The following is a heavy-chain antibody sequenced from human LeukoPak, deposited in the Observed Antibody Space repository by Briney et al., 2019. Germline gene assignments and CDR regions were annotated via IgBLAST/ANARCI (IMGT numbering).Heavy chain of an antibody. V-gene: IGHV3-30-3*01. J-gene: IGHJ4*02. CDR3: ARDLIGRSTFDY. D-gene: IGHD1-26*01. CDR1: GFTFSDYN. Sequence: PGRSLRLSCAASGFTFSDYNMHWVRQAPGKGLDWVALMSPDGNKKYYADSVKGRFTISRDNSKNTVDLQLNSLRAEDTAVYYCARDLIGRSTFDYCGQGTLVTASS. CDR2: MSPDGNKK.